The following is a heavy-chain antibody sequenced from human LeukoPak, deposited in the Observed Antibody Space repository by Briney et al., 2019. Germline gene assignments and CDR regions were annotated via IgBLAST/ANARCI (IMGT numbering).Heavy chain of an antibody. CDR1: GGSISSYY. J-gene: IGHJ5*02. CDR2: IYTSGST. Sequence: SETLSLTCTVSGGSISSYYWSWIRQPAGKGLEWIGRIYTSGSTNYNPSLKSRVTMSVDTSKSQFSLKLSSATAADTAVYYCARGITMVRGSQAWFDPWGQGTLVTVSS. V-gene: IGHV4-4*07. D-gene: IGHD3-10*01. CDR3: ARGITMVRGSQAWFDP.